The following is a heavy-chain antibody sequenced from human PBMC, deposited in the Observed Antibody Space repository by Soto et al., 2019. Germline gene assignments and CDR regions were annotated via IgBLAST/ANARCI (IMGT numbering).Heavy chain of an antibody. CDR3: ARESSPPGRMVYAIGSSRPMDV. Sequence: PGGSLRLSCAASGFTFSSYAMHWVRQAPGKGLEWVAVISYDGSNKYYADSVKGRFTISRDNSKNTLYLQMNSLRAEDTAVYYCARESSPPGRMVYAIGSSRPMDVWGQGTTVTVSS. CDR2: ISYDGSNK. V-gene: IGHV3-30-3*01. J-gene: IGHJ6*02. CDR1: GFTFSSYA. D-gene: IGHD2-8*01.